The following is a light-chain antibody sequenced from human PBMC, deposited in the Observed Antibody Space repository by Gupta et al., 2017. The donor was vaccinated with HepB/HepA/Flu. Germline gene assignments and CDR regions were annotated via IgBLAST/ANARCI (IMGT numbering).Light chain of an antibody. Sequence: ENVLTQSPGTLSLFPGERATLSCRASQSVISNYLAWYQQIPGQVPRLLIYDSSRRGTGIPDRFSGSGSGREFTLTISRLEPEDSAVYFCQQDGCSPLTFGGGTKVEIK. J-gene: IGKJ4*01. V-gene: IGKV3-20*01. CDR3: QQDGCSPLT. CDR1: QSVISNY. CDR2: DSS.